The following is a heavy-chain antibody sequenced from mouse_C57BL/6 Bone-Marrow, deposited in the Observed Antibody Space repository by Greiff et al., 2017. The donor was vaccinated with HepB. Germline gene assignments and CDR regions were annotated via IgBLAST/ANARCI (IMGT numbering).Heavy chain of an antibody. Sequence: LQESGAELVRPGTSVKMSCKASGYTFTNYWIGWAKQRPGHGLEWIGDIYPGGGYTNYNEKFKGKATLTADKSSSTAYMQFSSLTSEDSAIYYCARGDYGYDVRGFDYWGQGTTLTVSS. D-gene: IGHD2-2*01. CDR3: ARGDYGYDVRGFDY. V-gene: IGHV1-63*01. J-gene: IGHJ2*01. CDR1: GYTFTNYW. CDR2: IYPGGGYT.